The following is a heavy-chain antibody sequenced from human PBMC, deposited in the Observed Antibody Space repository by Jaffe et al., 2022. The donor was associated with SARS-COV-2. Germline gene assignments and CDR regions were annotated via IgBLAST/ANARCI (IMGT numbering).Heavy chain of an antibody. J-gene: IGHJ4*02. V-gene: IGHV3-74*01. D-gene: IGHD3-22*01. CDR3: ARVISPEGYYDSSGYWWGIDY. Sequence: EVQLVESGGGLVQPGGSLRLSCAASGFTFSSYWMHWVRQAPGKGLVWVSRINSDGSSTSYADSVKGRFTISRDNAKNTLYLQMNSLRAEDTAVYYCARVISPEGYYDSSGYWWGIDYWGQGTLVTVSS. CDR2: INSDGSST. CDR1: GFTFSSYW.